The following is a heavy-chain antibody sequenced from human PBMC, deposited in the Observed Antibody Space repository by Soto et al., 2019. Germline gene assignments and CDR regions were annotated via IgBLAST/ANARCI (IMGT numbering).Heavy chain of an antibody. Sequence: QVQLVQSGAEVKKPGSSVKVSCKASGGTFRSYSVNWVRQAPGQGLEWMGGIIPISGTANYAQKFQGRLTITADESATTAYMELSSLRSEDTAVYYCARVFGVLPVRYGDFTWFDPWGQGTLVTVSP. CDR3: ARVFGVLPVRYGDFTWFDP. V-gene: IGHV1-69*01. CDR1: GGTFRSYS. J-gene: IGHJ5*02. D-gene: IGHD3-3*01. CDR2: IIPISGTA.